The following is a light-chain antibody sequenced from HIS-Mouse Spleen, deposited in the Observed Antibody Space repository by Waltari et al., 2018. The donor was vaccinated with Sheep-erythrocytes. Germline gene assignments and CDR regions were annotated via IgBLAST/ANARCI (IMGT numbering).Light chain of an antibody. V-gene: IGLV2-8*01. CDR3: SSYAGSNNWV. Sequence: QSALTPPPSASGSPGQSVTISCTGTRSDVGGYNYVPWYQQHPGKAPKLMIYEVSKRPSGVPDRFSGSKSGNTASLTVSGLQAEDEADYYCSSYAGSNNWVFGGGTKLTVL. J-gene: IGLJ3*02. CDR1: RSDVGGYNY. CDR2: EVS.